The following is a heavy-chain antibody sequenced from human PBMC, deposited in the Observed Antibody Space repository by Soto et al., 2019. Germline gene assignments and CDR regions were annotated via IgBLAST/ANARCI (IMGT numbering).Heavy chain of an antibody. CDR1: GGSISSGGYY. CDR2: NYYSGIT. J-gene: IGHJ6*02. D-gene: IGHD6-6*01. Sequence: QVQLQESGPGLVKPSQTLSLTCTVSGGSISSGGYYWTWIRQHPGKGLEWIGYNYYSGITYYNPSLRSPFPXSXXXAXXQFALKLSSVTAADTALHYCASGSSIAGLYYGMDVWGQGAMVTVSS. V-gene: IGHV4-31*01. CDR3: ASGSSIAGLYYGMDV.